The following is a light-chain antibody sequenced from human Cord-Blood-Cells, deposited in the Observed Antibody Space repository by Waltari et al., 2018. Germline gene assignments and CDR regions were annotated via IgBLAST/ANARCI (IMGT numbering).Light chain of an antibody. CDR1: QSISSY. V-gene: IGKV1-39*01. J-gene: IGKJ1*01. Sequence: DIQTTQSPSSLSASVGDRVPITCRASQSISSYLNWYQQKPGNAPKLLIYAASSLQSGVPSRFSGSGSGTDFTLTISSLQPEDFATYYFQQSYSTPWTFGQGTKVEIK. CDR3: QQSYSTPWT. CDR2: AAS.